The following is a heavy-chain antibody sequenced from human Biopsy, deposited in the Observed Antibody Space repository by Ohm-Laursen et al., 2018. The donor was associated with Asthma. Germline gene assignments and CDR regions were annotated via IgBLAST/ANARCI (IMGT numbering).Heavy chain of an antibody. CDR2: IYYSGST. CDR1: YGSITSGGYY. Sequence: SQTLSLTCTVSYGSITSGGYYWTWIRQHPGKGLEWIGFIYYSGSTYCNPSLKSRVSISIDTSKNQFSLKLSSVTAADTAVYYCARAQDYYDSRGYYRSFDYWGQGTLVTVSS. V-gene: IGHV4-31*03. D-gene: IGHD3-22*01. CDR3: ARAQDYYDSRGYYRSFDY. J-gene: IGHJ4*02.